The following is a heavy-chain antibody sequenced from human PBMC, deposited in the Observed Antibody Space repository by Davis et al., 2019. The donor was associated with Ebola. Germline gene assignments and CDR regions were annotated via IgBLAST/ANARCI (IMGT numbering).Heavy chain of an antibody. CDR3: ARDRRYCTNGVCGEGY. D-gene: IGHD2-8*01. V-gene: IGHV1-69*13. CDR2: IIPIFGTA. Sequence: SVKVSCKASGGTFSSYAISWVRQAPGQGLEWMGGIIPIFGTANYAQKFQGRVTITADESTSTAYMELSSLRSEDTAVYYCARDRRYCTNGVCGEGYWGQGTLVTVSS. J-gene: IGHJ4*02. CDR1: GGTFSSYA.